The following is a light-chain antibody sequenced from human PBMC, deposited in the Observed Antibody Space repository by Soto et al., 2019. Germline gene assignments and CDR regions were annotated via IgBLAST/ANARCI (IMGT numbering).Light chain of an antibody. J-gene: IGLJ2*01. CDR3: CSYAGSYTFVI. CDR2: DVN. CDR1: GNDVGGYNY. V-gene: IGLV2-11*01. Sequence: QSVLTQPRSVSGSPGQSITISCTGTGNDVGGYNYVSWYQQHPGKAPKLLIYDVNKRPSRVPDRFSGSKSGNTASLTISGLQAEDEADYHCCSYAGSYTFVIFGGGTKLTVL.